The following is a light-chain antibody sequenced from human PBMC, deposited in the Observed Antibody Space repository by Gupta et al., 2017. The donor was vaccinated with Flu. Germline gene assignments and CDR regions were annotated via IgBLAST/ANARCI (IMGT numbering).Light chain of an antibody. V-gene: IGKV1-39*01. CDR1: QSISSY. CDR3: QQSYSTPRT. J-gene: IGKJ1*01. CDR2: AAS. Sequence: DIQMTQSPSSLSSSVGDRVTITCRASQSISSYLNWYQQKPGKAPKLLIYAASRWKSGVPSRFSGSGSGTDFTLTISSLQPEDFATYYCQQSYSTPRTFGQGTKVESK.